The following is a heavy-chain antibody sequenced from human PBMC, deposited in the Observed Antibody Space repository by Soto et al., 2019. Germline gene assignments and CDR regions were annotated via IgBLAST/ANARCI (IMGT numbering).Heavy chain of an antibody. CDR1: GGTFSSYA. J-gene: IGHJ6*02. D-gene: IGHD3-3*01. CDR2: IIPIFGTA. V-gene: IGHV1-69*01. Sequence: QVQLVQSGAEVKKPGSSVKVSCKASGGTFSSYAISWVRQAPGQGLEWMGGIIPIFGTANYAQKFQGRVTITADESTSTAYMELGSLGSEDTAVYYCASYYDFWSGYYRTPGKNNRHYYYDMDVWGQGTTVTVSS. CDR3: ASYYDFWSGYYRTPGKNNRHYYYDMDV.